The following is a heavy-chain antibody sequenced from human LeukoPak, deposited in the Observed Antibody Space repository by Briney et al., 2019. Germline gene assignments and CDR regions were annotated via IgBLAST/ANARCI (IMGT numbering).Heavy chain of an antibody. J-gene: IGHJ4*02. CDR2: IVGSST. V-gene: IGHV3-53*01. Sequence: GGSLSLSCAASGFTFRDYHMSWVRQAPGKGLELVSAIVGSSTHYADSVKGRLTISRDNSKNTLYLQMNSLRAEDTAVYYCVRDEPGRSWYNWGQGTLVTVSS. D-gene: IGHD6-13*01. CDR3: VRDEPGRSWYN. CDR1: GFTFRDYH.